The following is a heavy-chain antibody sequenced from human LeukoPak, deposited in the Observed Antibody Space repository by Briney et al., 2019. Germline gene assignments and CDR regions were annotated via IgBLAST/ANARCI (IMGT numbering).Heavy chain of an antibody. V-gene: IGHV3-11*01. J-gene: IGHJ4*02. D-gene: IGHD3-10*01. Sequence: GGSLRLSCAASGFTFSDYYMSWIRQAPGEGLEWVSYISSSGSTIYYADSVKGRFTISRDNAKNSLYLQMNSLRAEDTAVYYCASHYYGSGSYRFDYWGQGTLVTVSS. CDR3: ASHYYGSGSYRFDY. CDR2: ISSSGSTI. CDR1: GFTFSDYY.